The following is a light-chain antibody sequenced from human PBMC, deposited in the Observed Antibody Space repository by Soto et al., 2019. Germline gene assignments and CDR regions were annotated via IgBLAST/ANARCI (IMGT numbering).Light chain of an antibody. CDR3: SSYAGSYTYV. Sequence: QSALTQPASVSGSPGQSITISCTGSSSDVGGYNYVAWYQQHPGKAPKLILYHVNKRPSGVPDRFSGSKSGNTASLTISGPQAEDEADYFCSSYAGSYTYVFATGTKVTVL. J-gene: IGLJ1*01. V-gene: IGLV2-11*01. CDR2: HVN. CDR1: SSDVGGYNY.